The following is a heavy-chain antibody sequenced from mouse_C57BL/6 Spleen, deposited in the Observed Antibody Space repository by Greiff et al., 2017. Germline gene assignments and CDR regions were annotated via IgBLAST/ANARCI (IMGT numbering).Heavy chain of an antibody. V-gene: IGHV1-61*01. J-gene: IGHJ3*01. D-gene: IGHD2-4*01. Sequence: QVQLQQPGAELVRHGSSVKLSCKASGYTFTSYWMDWVKQRPGQGLEWIGNIYPSDSETHYNQKFKDKATLTVDKSSSTAYMQLSSLTSEDSAVYYCARWGDYDGSPWFAYWGQGTLVTVSA. CDR2: IYPSDSET. CDR1: GYTFTSYW. CDR3: ARWGDYDGSPWFAY.